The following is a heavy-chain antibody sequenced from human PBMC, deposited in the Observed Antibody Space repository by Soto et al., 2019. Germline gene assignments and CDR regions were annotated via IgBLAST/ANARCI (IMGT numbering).Heavy chain of an antibody. J-gene: IGHJ6*03. CDR3: ASRSYYDFWSGYYTEYYYYYMDV. V-gene: IGHV3-74*01. D-gene: IGHD3-3*01. Sequence: GGSLRLSCAASGFTFSSYWMHWVRQAPGKGLVWVSRINSDGSSTSYADSVKGRFTISRDNAKNTLYQQMNSLRAEDTAVYYCASRSYYDFWSGYYTEYYYYYMDVWGKGTTVTVSS. CDR1: GFTFSSYW. CDR2: INSDGSST.